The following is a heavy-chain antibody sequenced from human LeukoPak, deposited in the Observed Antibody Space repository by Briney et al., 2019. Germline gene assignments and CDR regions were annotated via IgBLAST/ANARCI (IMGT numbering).Heavy chain of an antibody. CDR1: GFTFTSNS. CDR2: ITSSSSTI. D-gene: IGHD6-13*01. V-gene: IGHV3-48*01. Sequence: GGSLRLSCAASGFTFTSNSMNWVRQAPGKGLEWLSYITSSSSTIYYANSVKGRFTISRDNAKNSLYLQMNSLRAEDTAVYYCARGLAAAGNYYFDYWGQGALVTVSS. CDR3: ARGLAAAGNYYFDY. J-gene: IGHJ4*02.